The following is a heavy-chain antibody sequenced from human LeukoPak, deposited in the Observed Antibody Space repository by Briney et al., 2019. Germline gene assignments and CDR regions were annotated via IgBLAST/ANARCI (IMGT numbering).Heavy chain of an antibody. V-gene: IGHV4-59*12. CDR1: GGSISSYY. J-gene: IGHJ4*02. D-gene: IGHD2-21*02. CDR3: ARDSGGVTAPYYFDY. CDR2: IYYSGST. Sequence: SETLSLTCTVSGGSISSYYWSWIRQPPGKGLEWIGYIYYSGSTNYNPSLKSRVTISVDTSKNQFSLKLSSVTAADTAVYYCARDSGGVTAPYYFDYWGQGTLVTVSS.